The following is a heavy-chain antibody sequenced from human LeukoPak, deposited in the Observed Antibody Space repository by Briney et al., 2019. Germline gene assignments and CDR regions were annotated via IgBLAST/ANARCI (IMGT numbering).Heavy chain of an antibody. CDR3: ARLTTAWASTFDI. V-gene: IGHV4-39*01. J-gene: IGHJ3*02. CDR2: IYYSGST. D-gene: IGHD1-1*01. Sequence: SETLSLTCTVSGGSFSSSSYYWGWIRRPPGKGLEWIGSIYYSGSTSYNPSLKSRVTISVDTSKNQFSLSLSSVTAADTALYYCARLTTAWASTFDIWGQGTMVTVSS. CDR1: GGSFSSSSYY.